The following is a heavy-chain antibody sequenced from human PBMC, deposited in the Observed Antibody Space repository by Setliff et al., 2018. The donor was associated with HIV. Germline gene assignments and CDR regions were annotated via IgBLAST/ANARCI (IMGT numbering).Heavy chain of an antibody. J-gene: IGHJ4*02. CDR1: GGSFSGYY. CDR2: INHSGST. V-gene: IGHV4-34*01. D-gene: IGHD3-22*01. CDR3: ARLTTTYYYDSSAYYHPV. Sequence: SETLSLTCAVYGGSFSGYYWSWIRQPPGKGLEWIGEINHSGSTNYNPSLKSRATISVDTSKNQFSLKLSSVTAADTAVYYCARLTTTYYYDSSAYYHPVWGQGTLVTVSS.